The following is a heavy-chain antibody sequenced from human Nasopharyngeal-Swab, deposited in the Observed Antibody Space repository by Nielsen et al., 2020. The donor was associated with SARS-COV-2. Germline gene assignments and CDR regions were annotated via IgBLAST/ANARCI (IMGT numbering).Heavy chain of an antibody. CDR2: IYYSGST. D-gene: IGHD2-15*01. CDR3: ARQEGENCSGGSCYYYYGMDV. J-gene: IGHJ6*02. V-gene: IGHV4-59*08. CDR1: GGSISSYY. Sequence: SETLSLTCTVSGGSISSYYWSWIRQPPWKGLDRIGYIYYSGSTNYNPSLKSRVTISVDTSKNQFSLKLSSVTAADTAVYYCARQEGENCSGGSCYYYYGMDVWGQGTTVTVSS.